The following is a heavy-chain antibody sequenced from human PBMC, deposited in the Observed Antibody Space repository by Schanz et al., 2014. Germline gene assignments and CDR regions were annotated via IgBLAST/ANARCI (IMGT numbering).Heavy chain of an antibody. CDR2: INGYNAHT. J-gene: IGHJ4*02. CDR3: ARDRDQWDGNYLDY. V-gene: IGHV1-18*01. D-gene: IGHD1-26*01. CDR1: GYTFPISC. Sequence: QVLLVQSGAEVKKPGASFTFSWPSAGYTFPISCFSLVLQAPGQGLEWMGWINGYNAHTNYAQKFQGRVTMTTDTSTSTVYMELRSLRSDDTAVYYCARDRDQWDGNYLDYWGQGTLVTVSS.